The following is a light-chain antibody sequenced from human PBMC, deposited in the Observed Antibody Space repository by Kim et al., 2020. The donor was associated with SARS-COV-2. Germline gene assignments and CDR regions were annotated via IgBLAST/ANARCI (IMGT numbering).Light chain of an antibody. J-gene: IGLJ3*02. Sequence: SVKLTCPLSSGHSSYAIAWHQQQPEKGPRYLMKLNSDGSHSKGDGIPDRFSGSSSGAERYLTISSLQSEDEADYYCQTWGTGIHVFGGGTQLTVL. V-gene: IGLV4-69*01. CDR3: QTWGTGIHV. CDR2: LNSDGSH. CDR1: SGHSSYA.